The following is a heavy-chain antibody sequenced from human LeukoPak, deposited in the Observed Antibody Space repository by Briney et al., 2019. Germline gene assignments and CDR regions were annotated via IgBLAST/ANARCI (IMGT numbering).Heavy chain of an antibody. Sequence: GGSLRLSCAVSGFTFDDYGMSWVRQASGKGLEWVSVIYSGGSTYYADSVKGRFTISRDNSKNTLYLQMNSLRAEDTAVYYCANVAAAGRGDAFDIWGQGTMVTVSS. CDR2: IYSGGST. V-gene: IGHV3-53*01. CDR3: ANVAAAGRGDAFDI. D-gene: IGHD6-13*01. J-gene: IGHJ3*02. CDR1: GFTFDDYG.